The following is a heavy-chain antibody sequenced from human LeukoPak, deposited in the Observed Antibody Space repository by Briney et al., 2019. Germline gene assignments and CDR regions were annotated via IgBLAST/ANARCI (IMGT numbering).Heavy chain of an antibody. J-gene: IGHJ2*01. CDR1: GGSISSISYY. CDR2: IYYTGST. Sequence: SETLSLTCTVSGGSISSISYYWGWIRQPPGKGLEWIGSIYYTGSTYYNPSLKSRVTISVDTSKNQFSLKLSSVTAADTAVYYCARVPPTVMASYWYFDLWGRGTLVTVSS. V-gene: IGHV4-39*07. D-gene: IGHD4-17*01. CDR3: ARVPPTVMASYWYFDL.